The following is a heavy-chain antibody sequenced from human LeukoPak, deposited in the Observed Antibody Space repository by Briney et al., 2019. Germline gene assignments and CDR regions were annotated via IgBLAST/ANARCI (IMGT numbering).Heavy chain of an antibody. CDR1: GFPFNNYW. D-gene: IGHD3-9*01. V-gene: IGHV3-9*01. CDR2: ISWNSGSI. CDR3: AKEHRYDILTGWGFDY. Sequence: TGGSLRLSCAASGFPFNNYWMHWVRQAPGKGLEWVSGISWNSGSIGYADSVKGRFTISRDNAKNSLYLQMNSLRAEDTALYYCAKEHRYDILTGWGFDYWGQGTLVTVSS. J-gene: IGHJ4*02.